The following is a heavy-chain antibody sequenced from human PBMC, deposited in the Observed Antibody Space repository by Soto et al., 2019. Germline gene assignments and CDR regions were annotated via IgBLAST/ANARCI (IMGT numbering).Heavy chain of an antibody. CDR3: ARERIAVAGTEAFDI. Sequence: ASVKVSCKASGYTFTSYGISWVRQAPGQGLEWMGWISAYNGNTNYAQKLQGRVTMTTDTSTSTAYMELRSLRSDDTAVYDCARERIAVAGTEAFDIWGQGTMVTVSS. CDR1: GYTFTSYG. CDR2: ISAYNGNT. D-gene: IGHD6-19*01. J-gene: IGHJ3*02. V-gene: IGHV1-18*01.